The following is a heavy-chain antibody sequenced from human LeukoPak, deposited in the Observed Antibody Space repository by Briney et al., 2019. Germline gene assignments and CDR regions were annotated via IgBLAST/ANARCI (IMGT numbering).Heavy chain of an antibody. CDR3: ARDLGYCSGGSCYSGGFDY. CDR2: IWYDGSNK. Sequence: PGRSLRLSCAASGFTFSSYGMHWVRQAPGKGLEWGAVIWYDGSNKYYADSVKGRFPISRDNSKNTLYLQMNTLRAEDPAVYYCARDLGYCSGGSCYSGGFDYWGQGTLVTVSS. D-gene: IGHD2-15*01. J-gene: IGHJ4*02. CDR1: GFTFSSYG. V-gene: IGHV3-33*01.